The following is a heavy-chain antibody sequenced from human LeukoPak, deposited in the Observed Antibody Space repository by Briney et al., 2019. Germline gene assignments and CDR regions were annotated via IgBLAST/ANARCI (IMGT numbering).Heavy chain of an antibody. J-gene: IGHJ6*03. CDR2: ISGSGGST. V-gene: IGHV3-23*01. Sequence: GGSLRLSCAASGFTFSSYSMNWVRQAPGKGLEWVSAISGSGGSTYYADSVKGRFTISRDNSKNTLYLQMNSLRAEDTAVYYCAKGTATVTTYYYYYMGVWGKGTTVTVSS. CDR1: GFTFSSYS. CDR3: AKGTATVTTYYYYYMGV. D-gene: IGHD4-11*01.